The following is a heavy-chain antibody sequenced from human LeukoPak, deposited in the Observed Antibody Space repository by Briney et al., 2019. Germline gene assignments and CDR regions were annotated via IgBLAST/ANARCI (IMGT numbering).Heavy chain of an antibody. CDR2: ISYDGSNK. J-gene: IGHJ4*02. D-gene: IGHD3-16*01. CDR1: GFTFTGYA. CDR3: ATDYGKDPLYFDY. Sequence: GGSLRLSCAASGFTFTGYAMHWVRRAPGKGLEWVAVISYDGSNKYYADSVKGRFTISRDNPKNTLYLQMSSLRAEDTAVYYCATDYGKDPLYFDYWGQGTLVTVSS. V-gene: IGHV3-30*04.